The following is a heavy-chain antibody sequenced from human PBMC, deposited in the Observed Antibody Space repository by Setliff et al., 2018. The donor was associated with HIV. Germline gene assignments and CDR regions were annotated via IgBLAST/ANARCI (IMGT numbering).Heavy chain of an antibody. CDR3: IIAYSSGWLAPMGFDS. Sequence: SETLSLTCTVSGGSIRSSTYYWAWIRQPPGKGLEWIGTIDYSGSTYYNPSLKSRATISVDMSKNQFSLRLSSVTAADTAVYYCIIAYSSGWLAPMGFDSWGQGTLVTVSS. CDR2: IDYSGST. V-gene: IGHV4-39*01. CDR1: GGSIRSSTYY. J-gene: IGHJ4*02. D-gene: IGHD6-19*01.